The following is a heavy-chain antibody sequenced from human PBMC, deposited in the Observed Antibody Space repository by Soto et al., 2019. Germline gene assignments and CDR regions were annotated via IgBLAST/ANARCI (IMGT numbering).Heavy chain of an antibody. Sequence: ETLSLTCAVYGGSFSGYYWSWIRQPPGKGLEWIGEINHSGSTNYNPSLKGRVTISVDTSKNQFSPKLSSVTAADPAVYYCAMQPSGYDWNIVYWGQGSLVSVS. CDR1: GGSFSGYY. J-gene: IGHJ4*02. V-gene: IGHV4-34*01. CDR3: AMQPSGYDWNIVY. CDR2: INHSGST. D-gene: IGHD5-12*01.